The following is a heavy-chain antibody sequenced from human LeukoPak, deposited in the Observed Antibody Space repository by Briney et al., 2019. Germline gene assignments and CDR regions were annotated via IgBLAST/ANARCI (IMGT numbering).Heavy chain of an antibody. J-gene: IGHJ3*01. CDR3: GTGSAFDF. D-gene: IGHD1-14*01. Sequence: SLRLSCAVSGFTFATAWMSSVRQAPGKRLEWVGRIKTKTDGGTTDYAAPVKGRFTISRDDSKNTLYVQMNSLKTEDTAVYYCGTGSAFDFWGRGTMVTVSS. CDR2: IKTKTDGGTT. V-gene: IGHV3-15*01. CDR1: GFTFATAW.